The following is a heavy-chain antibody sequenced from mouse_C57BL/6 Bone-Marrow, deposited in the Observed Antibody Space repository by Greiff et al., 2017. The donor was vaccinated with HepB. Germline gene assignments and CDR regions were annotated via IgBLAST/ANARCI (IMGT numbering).Heavy chain of an antibody. J-gene: IGHJ1*03. Sequence: EVQLQQSGPELVKPGASVKISCKASGYSFTGYYMNWVKQSPEKSLEWIGEINPSTGGTTYNQKFKAKATLTVDKSSSTAYMQLKSLTSEDSAVYYCARWGTTVVATYFHWYFDVWGTGTTVTVSS. CDR2: INPSTGGT. V-gene: IGHV1-42*01. CDR3: ARWGTTVVATYFHWYFDV. D-gene: IGHD1-1*01. CDR1: GYSFTGYY.